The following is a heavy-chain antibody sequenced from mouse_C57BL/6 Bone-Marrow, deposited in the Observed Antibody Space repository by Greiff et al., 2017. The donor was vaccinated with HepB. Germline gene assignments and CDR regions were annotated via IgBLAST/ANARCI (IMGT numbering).Heavy chain of an antibody. V-gene: IGHV5-6*01. CDR3: ARHGSAWFAY. D-gene: IGHD4-1*01. Sequence: EVKLVESGGDLVKPGGSLKLSCAASGFTFSSYGMSWVRQTPDKRLEWVATISSGGSYTYYPDSVKGRFTISRDNAKNNLYLHMSSLKSEDTAMYYCARHGSAWFAYWGQGTLVTVSA. CDR2: ISSGGSYT. J-gene: IGHJ3*01. CDR1: GFTFSSYG.